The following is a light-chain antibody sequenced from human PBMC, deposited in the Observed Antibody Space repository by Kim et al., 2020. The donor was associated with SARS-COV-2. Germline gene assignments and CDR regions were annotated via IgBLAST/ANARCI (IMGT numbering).Light chain of an antibody. Sequence: AYVGDRVTSTCRASQSVSGWLNWYQQRPGQAPHLLIYRTSTLQAGVPPRFSGSASGTDFTLTINTLQPEDFATYYCQQSYNFPRTFGQGTKVDIK. V-gene: IGKV1-39*01. CDR1: QSVSGW. CDR2: RTS. CDR3: QQSYNFPRT. J-gene: IGKJ1*01.